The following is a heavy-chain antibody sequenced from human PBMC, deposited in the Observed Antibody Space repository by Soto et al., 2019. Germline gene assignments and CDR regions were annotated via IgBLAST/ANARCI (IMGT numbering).Heavy chain of an antibody. V-gene: IGHV4-4*07. Sequence: SETLSLTCTVSGGSISSYYWSWIRQPAGKGLEWIGRIYTSGSTNYNPSLKSRVTMSVDTSKNQFSLKLSSVTAADTAVYYCARSITGYCSGGSCYTGTFDPWGQGTLVTVSS. CDR2: IYTSGST. D-gene: IGHD2-15*01. CDR1: GGSISSYY. CDR3: ARSITGYCSGGSCYTGTFDP. J-gene: IGHJ5*02.